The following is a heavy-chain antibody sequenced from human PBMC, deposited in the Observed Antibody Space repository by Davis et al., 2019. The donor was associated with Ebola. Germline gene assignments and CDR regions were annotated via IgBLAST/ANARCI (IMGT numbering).Heavy chain of an antibody. CDR1: GGSFSGYY. J-gene: IGHJ4*02. V-gene: IGHV4-59*01. CDR2: IYHTGST. D-gene: IGHD2-15*01. Sequence: MPSETLSLTCAVYGGSFSGYYWSWIRQPPGKGLEWIGYIYHTGSTIYNPSLKSRVAISMDTAKNQFSLRLSSVSAADTALYYCARVLGNGNLLLDYWGQGTLVTVSS. CDR3: ARVLGNGNLLLDY.